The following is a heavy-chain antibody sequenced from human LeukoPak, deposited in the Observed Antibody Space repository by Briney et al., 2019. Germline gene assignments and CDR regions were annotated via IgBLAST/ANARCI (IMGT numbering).Heavy chain of an antibody. CDR3: ATCRDGYNYLRY. CDR2: ISTSSSYI. V-gene: IGHV3-21*06. CDR1: GFIFSRYS. D-gene: IGHD5-24*01. J-gene: IGHJ4*02. Sequence: GGSLRLSCEASGFIFSRYSMNWVRQAPGKGLEWVSSISTSSSYIYYADSVKGRFTISRDNAKNSLYLQMNSLGADDTAVYYCATCRDGYNYLRYWGQGTLVTVSS.